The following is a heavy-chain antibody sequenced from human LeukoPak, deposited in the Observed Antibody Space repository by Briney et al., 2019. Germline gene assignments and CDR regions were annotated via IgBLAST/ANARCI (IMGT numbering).Heavy chain of an antibody. CDR2: IYSGGST. J-gene: IGHJ4*02. D-gene: IGHD1-14*01. CDR1: GSTFSRDA. CDR3: ARDLRNVFGY. V-gene: IGHV3-53*01. Sequence: GGSLRLSCAASGSTFSRDAMSWVRQAPGKGLEWVSVIYSGGSTYYADSVKGRFTISRDNSKNTLYLQMNSLRAEDTAVYYCARDLRNVFGYWGQGTLVTVSS.